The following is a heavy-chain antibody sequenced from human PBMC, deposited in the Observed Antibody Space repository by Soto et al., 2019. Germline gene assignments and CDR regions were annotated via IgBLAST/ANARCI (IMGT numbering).Heavy chain of an antibody. CDR2: IWYDGSNK. D-gene: IGHD2-15*01. CDR1: GFTFSSYG. CDR3: AREGGGYCSGGSCYFDWYFDL. Sequence: PILSGAASGFTFSSYGRHWVRQAPGKGLEWVAVIWYDGSNKYYADSVKGRFTISRDNSKNTLYLQMNSLRAEDTAVYYCAREGGGYCSGGSCYFDWYFDLWGRGTLVTVSS. V-gene: IGHV3-33*01. J-gene: IGHJ2*01.